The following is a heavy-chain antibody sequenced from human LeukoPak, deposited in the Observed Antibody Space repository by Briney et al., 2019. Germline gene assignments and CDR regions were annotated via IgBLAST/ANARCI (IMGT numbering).Heavy chain of an antibody. CDR3: ARDWDY. CDR1: GITFSTNW. CDR2: IKKDGSEK. V-gene: IGHV3-7*01. J-gene: IGHJ4*02. Sequence: PGGSLRLSWAASGITFSTNWMSWVRQVPGKGLEWVANIKKDGSEKYYVDSVKGRFTISIDHAKNSLYLQMNSLRAEDTAAYYCARDWDYWGQGTLVTVSS.